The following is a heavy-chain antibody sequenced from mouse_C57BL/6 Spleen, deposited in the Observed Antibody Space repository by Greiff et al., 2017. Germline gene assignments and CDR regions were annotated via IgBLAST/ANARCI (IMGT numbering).Heavy chain of an antibody. CDR1: GYAFSSYW. Sequence: QVQLKQSGAELVKPGASVKISCKASGYAFSSYWMNWVKQRPGKGLEWIGQIYPGDGDTNSNGKFKGKATLTADKSSRPAYMQLSSLTSEDSAVYFCARSSVYGDAMDYWGQGTSVTVSS. CDR3: ARSSVYGDAMDY. J-gene: IGHJ4*01. V-gene: IGHV1-80*01. D-gene: IGHD1-1*02. CDR2: IYPGDGDT.